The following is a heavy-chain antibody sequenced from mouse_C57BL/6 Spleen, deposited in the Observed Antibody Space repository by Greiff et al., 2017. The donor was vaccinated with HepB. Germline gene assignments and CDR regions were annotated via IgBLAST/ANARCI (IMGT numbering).Heavy chain of an antibody. J-gene: IGHJ4*01. V-gene: IGHV1-69*01. CDR2: IDPSDSYT. CDR3: ARIITTDYYYAMDY. CDR1: GYTFTSYW. D-gene: IGHD1-1*01. Sequence: QVQLKQSGAELVMPGASVKLSCKASGYTFTSYWMHWVKQRPGQGLEWIGEIDPSDSYTNYNQKFKGKSTLTVDKSSSTAYMQLSSLTSEDSAVYYCARIITTDYYYAMDYWGQGTSVTVSS.